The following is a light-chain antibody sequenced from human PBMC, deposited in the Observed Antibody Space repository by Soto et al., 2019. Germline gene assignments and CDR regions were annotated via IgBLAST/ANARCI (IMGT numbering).Light chain of an antibody. CDR1: QSISSW. J-gene: IGKJ1*01. V-gene: IGKV1-5*01. CDR2: AAS. CDR3: QQYNSYWT. Sequence: DIQMTQSPSTLSASLSYRVTITCRASQSISSWLGWYQQKPGKAPKLLIYAASSLESGVPSRFSGSGSGTEFTLTIRSLQPDDFATYSCQQYNSYWTFGQGTKVDIK.